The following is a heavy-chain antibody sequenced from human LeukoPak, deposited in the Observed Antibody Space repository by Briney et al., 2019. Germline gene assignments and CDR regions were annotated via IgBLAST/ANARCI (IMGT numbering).Heavy chain of an antibody. CDR1: GYTFTSYG. CDR2: INTYNGDT. J-gene: IGHJ5*02. V-gene: IGHV1-18*01. Sequence: ASVKVSCKAFGYTFTSYGITWVRQAPGQGLEWMGWINTYNGDTNYAQKLQGRVTMTTDTSTGTAYMELRSLRSDDTAVYYCARDRPGGFDPWGQGTLVTVSS. CDR3: ARDRPGGFDP.